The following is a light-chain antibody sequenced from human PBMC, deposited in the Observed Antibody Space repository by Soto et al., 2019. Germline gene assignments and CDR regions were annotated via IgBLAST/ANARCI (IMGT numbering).Light chain of an antibody. CDR1: QSVSSSY. Sequence: EIVLTQSPGTLSLSPGERATLSCRASQSVSSSYLAWYQQKPGQAPRLLIYGASSRATGITDRFSGSGSGTDFTLTISRLEPEDFAVYYCQQSCSSPQTFGQGTKLEIK. CDR2: GAS. CDR3: QQSCSSPQT. J-gene: IGKJ2*01. V-gene: IGKV3-20*01.